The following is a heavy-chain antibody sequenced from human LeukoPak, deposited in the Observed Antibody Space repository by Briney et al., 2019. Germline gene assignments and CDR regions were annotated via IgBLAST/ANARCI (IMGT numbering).Heavy chain of an antibody. J-gene: IGHJ4*02. CDR2: IKGDTSYA. CDR3: ARDNDVWGLDF. CDR1: GFTFNKYW. D-gene: IGHD3-3*01. Sequence: GGSLRLSCVAYGFTFNKYWMHWVRQAPGKGLVWVARIKGDTSYANYADSVKGRFTITRDNAKNTLYLQMNSLRVEDTAVYYCARDNDVWGLDFWGPGSLVTVSS. V-gene: IGHV3-74*01.